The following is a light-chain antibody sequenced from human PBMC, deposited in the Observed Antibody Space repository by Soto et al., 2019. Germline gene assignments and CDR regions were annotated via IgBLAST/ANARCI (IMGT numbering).Light chain of an antibody. Sequence: IVLTQSPATLSLSPGERVTFSCRASQSISNYLAWYQQKPGQAPRLLIYDSSNRATGIPARFSGSGSGTDFTLTINSLEPEDFAVYYCQQRNSWPVTFGQGTRLEIK. V-gene: IGKV3-11*01. CDR1: QSISNY. J-gene: IGKJ5*01. CDR2: DSS. CDR3: QQRNSWPVT.